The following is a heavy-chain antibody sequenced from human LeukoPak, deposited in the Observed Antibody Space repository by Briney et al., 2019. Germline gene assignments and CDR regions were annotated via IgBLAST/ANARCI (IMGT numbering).Heavy chain of an antibody. J-gene: IGHJ3*02. D-gene: IGHD3-10*01. CDR3: AGYYGSGEAFDI. CDR2: IYTSGST. CDR1: GGSISSSSYY. V-gene: IGHV4-61*02. Sequence: SETLSLTCTVSGGSISSSSYYWSWIRQPAGKGLEWIGRIYTSGSTNYNPSLKSRVTMSVDTSKNQFSLKLSSVTAADTAVYYCAGYYGSGEAFDIWGQGTMVTVSS.